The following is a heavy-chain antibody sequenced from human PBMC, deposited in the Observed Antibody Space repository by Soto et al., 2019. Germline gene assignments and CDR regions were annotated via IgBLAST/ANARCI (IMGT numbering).Heavy chain of an antibody. CDR3: SRVGGRDNMIVVVNNRPIDY. CDR1: GYTFTSYG. V-gene: IGHV1-18*04. CDR2: ISAYNGNT. D-gene: IGHD3-22*01. J-gene: IGHJ4*02. Sequence: QVQLVQSGAEVKKPGASVKVSCKASGYTFTSYGISWVRQAPGQGLEWMGWISAYNGNTNYAQKLQGRVTMTTDTYTSTDYMEMRSMRSDDTAVNYGSRVGGRDNMIVVVNNRPIDYWGQGTLVTVSS.